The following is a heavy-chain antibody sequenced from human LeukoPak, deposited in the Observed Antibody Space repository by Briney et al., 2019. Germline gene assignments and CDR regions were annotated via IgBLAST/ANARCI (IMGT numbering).Heavy chain of an antibody. V-gene: IGHV3-30*03. CDR1: GFTFSSYG. J-gene: IGHJ4*02. D-gene: IGHD1-26*01. CDR3: ATLIVGATPFDY. Sequence: GGSLRLSCAASGFTFSSYGMHWVRQAPGKELEWVAVISYDGSNKYYADSVKGRFTISRDNSKNTLYLQMNSLRAEDTAVYYCATLIVGATPFDYWGQGTLVTVSS. CDR2: ISYDGSNK.